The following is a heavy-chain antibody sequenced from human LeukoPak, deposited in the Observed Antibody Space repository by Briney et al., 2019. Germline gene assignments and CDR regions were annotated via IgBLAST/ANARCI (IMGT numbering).Heavy chain of an antibody. CDR1: GGSISSYY. Sequence: PSETLSLTCTVSGGSISSYYWSWIRQPPGKGLGWIGYIYYSGSTNYNPSLKSRVTISVDTSKNQFSLELSSVTAADTAVYYCARSRGAVADTFDYWGQGTLVTVSS. J-gene: IGHJ4*02. V-gene: IGHV4-59*01. CDR3: ARSRGAVADTFDY. D-gene: IGHD6-19*01. CDR2: IYYSGST.